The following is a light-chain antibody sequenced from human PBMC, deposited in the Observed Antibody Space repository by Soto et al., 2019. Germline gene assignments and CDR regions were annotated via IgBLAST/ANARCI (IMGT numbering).Light chain of an antibody. J-gene: IGKJ1*01. CDR1: QSISRY. CDR2: AAS. V-gene: IGKV1-39*01. CDR3: QQSYSNPPT. Sequence: DIQLTQSPSCLSASVGAIFTITCRASQSISRYLNWYQQKPGKAPKLRSDAASSLQSGVPSRCSGRGSWTDCTLTSSSLQPEDFATYYRQQSYSNPPTFGQGTKVEIK.